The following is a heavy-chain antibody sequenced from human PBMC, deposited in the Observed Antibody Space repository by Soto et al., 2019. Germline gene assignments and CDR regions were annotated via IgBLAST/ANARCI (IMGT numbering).Heavy chain of an antibody. V-gene: IGHV4-34*01. CDR1: GGSFSGYY. CDR3: ASGDSGYMDV. CDR2: INHSGST. J-gene: IGHJ6*03. D-gene: IGHD3-10*01. Sequence: SETLSLTCAVYGGSFSGYYWSWIRQPPGKGLEWIGEINHSGSTNYNPSLKSRVTISVDTSKNQFSLKLSSVTAADTAVYYCASGDSGYMDVWGKGTTVTVSS.